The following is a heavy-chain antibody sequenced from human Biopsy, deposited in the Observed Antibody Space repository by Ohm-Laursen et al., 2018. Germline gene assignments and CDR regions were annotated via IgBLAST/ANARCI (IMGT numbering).Heavy chain of an antibody. Sequence: PSQTLSLTCNVSVGVINNYYWIWIRQPSGKGLVWIGRIYPGGSTNNNPSLKGRVTMSVDTSKKQLSLRLRSVTAADTAMYYCASVVLGPTNDAFDLWGQGTMVVVSS. V-gene: IGHV4-4*07. D-gene: IGHD3-22*01. CDR2: IYPGGST. J-gene: IGHJ3*01. CDR1: VGVINNYY. CDR3: ASVVLGPTNDAFDL.